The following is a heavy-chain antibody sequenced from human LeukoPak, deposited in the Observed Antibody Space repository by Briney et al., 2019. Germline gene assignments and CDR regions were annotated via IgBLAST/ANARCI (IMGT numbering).Heavy chain of an antibody. V-gene: IGHV4-39*07. J-gene: IGHJ4*02. CDR1: GGSISSSTYY. CDR3: ARTSGWIEY. CDR2: IYHSGST. D-gene: IGHD6-19*01. Sequence: PSETLSLTCTVSGGSISSSTYYWGWIRQPPGNGLEWIGSIYHSGSTNYNPSLKSRVTISVDTSKNQFSLQLNSVTPEDTAVYYCARTSGWIEYWGQGTLVTVSA.